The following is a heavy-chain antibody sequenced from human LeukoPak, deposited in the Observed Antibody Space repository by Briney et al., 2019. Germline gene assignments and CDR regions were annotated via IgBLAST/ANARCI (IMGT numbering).Heavy chain of an antibody. CDR1: EFSVGSNY. J-gene: IGHJ4*02. V-gene: IGHV3-30*02. Sequence: GGSLRLSCAASEFSVGSNYMTWVRQAPGKGLEWVAFIRYDGSNKYYADSVKGRFTISRDNSKNTLYLQMNSLRAEDTAVYYCAKDKGIAAAGTPYYFDYWGQGTLVTVSS. CDR2: IRYDGSNK. CDR3: AKDKGIAAAGTPYYFDY. D-gene: IGHD6-13*01.